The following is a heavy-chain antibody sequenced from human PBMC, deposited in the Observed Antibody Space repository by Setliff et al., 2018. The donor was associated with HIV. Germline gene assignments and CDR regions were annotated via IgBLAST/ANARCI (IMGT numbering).Heavy chain of an antibody. CDR2: INSDGSST. V-gene: IGHV3-74*01. CDR3: ARKLRPGHGVDV. CDR1: GFTFSSYW. J-gene: IGHJ6*02. Sequence: PGGSLRLSCAASGFTFSSYWMHWVRQAPGKGLVWVSRINSDGSSTSYADSVKGRFTISRDNAENSLYLQMNSLRADDTATYYCARKLRPGHGVDVWGQGTTVTVSS. D-gene: IGHD3-10*01.